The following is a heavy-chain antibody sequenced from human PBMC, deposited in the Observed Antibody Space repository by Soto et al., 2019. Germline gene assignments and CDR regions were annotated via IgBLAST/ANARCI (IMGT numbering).Heavy chain of an antibody. D-gene: IGHD3-22*01. V-gene: IGHV1-2*04. J-gene: IGHJ6*02. CDR3: AREMYGDDSSGYYYLRRVTPGIGMDV. CDR1: GYTFTGYY. Sequence: ASVKVSCKASGYTFTGYYMHWVRQAPGQGLEWMGWINPNSGGTNYAQKFQGWVTMTRDTSISTAYMELSRLRSDDMAVYYCAREMYGDDSSGYYYLRRVTPGIGMDVWGQGTTVTVSS. CDR2: INPNSGGT.